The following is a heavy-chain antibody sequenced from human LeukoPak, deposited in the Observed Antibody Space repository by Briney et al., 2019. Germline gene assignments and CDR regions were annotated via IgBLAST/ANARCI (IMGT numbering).Heavy chain of an antibody. Sequence: GGSLRLSCAASGFTFTTYAMSWVRQAPGKGLEWVSAITGSGGSTYYAESVKGRFTISRDNSKNTLFLQMNSLRAEDTAVYYCAKDGGYYGHVSPPFIYWGQGTLVTVSS. V-gene: IGHV3-23*01. CDR3: AKDGGYYGHVSPPFIY. CDR1: GFTFTTYA. CDR2: ITGSGGST. D-gene: IGHD5-12*01. J-gene: IGHJ4*02.